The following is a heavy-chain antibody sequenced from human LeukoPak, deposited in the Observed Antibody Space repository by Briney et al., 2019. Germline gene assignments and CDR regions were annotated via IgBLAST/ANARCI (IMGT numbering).Heavy chain of an antibody. CDR3: ARGGVLVIRALDY. CDR2: INPDSGAT. CDR1: GYTFTSYG. J-gene: IGHJ4*02. Sequence: ASVKVSCKASGYTFTSYGISWVRQAPGQGLEWMGWINPDSGATNYAQRFQGRVTMTRDTSISTAYMELSSLRSDDTAIYYCARGGVLVIRALDYWGQGTLVTVSS. D-gene: IGHD2-2*01. V-gene: IGHV1-2*02.